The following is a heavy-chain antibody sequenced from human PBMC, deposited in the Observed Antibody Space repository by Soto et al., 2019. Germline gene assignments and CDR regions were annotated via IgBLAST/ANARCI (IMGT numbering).Heavy chain of an antibody. CDR3: ARENTWTAAGISWFDP. Sequence: QVQLVQSGAEVKKPGSSVKVSCKASGGTFSSYTISWVRQAPGQGLEWMGRIIPILGIANYAQKFQGRVTITADKSTSTDYMELSSLRSEDTAVYYCARENTWTAAGISWFDPWGQGTLVTVSS. V-gene: IGHV1-69*08. J-gene: IGHJ5*02. CDR2: IIPILGIA. D-gene: IGHD6-13*01. CDR1: GGTFSSYT.